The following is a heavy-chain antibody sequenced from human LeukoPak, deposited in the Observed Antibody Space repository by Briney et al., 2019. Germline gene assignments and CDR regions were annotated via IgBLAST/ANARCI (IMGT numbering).Heavy chain of an antibody. Sequence: GGSLRLSCAASGLTFSTYGMHWVRQAPGKGLEWVAVIWNDGSNQYYADSVKGRFTISRDNSKNTLFLQMNSLRAEDTAVYYCARGELSVFDPWGQGTLVTVSS. CDR1: GLTFSTYG. V-gene: IGHV3-33*01. J-gene: IGHJ5*02. CDR3: ARGELSVFDP. CDR2: IWNDGSNQ. D-gene: IGHD1-7*01.